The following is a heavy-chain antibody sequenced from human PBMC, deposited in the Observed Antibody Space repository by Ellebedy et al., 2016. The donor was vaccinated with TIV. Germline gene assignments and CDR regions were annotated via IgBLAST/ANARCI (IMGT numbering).Heavy chain of an antibody. Sequence: AASVKVSCKASGYTFTGYYIHWVRQAPGQGLEWMAWINPNNGDTAFAQSLQGRVTMTTDTYISTAYMELSSLTSDDTAVYYCVRDLTNPLKGDYWGQGTLVTVSS. J-gene: IGHJ4*02. V-gene: IGHV1-2*02. CDR1: GYTFTGYY. CDR2: INPNNGDT. D-gene: IGHD1-14*01. CDR3: VRDLTNPLKGDY.